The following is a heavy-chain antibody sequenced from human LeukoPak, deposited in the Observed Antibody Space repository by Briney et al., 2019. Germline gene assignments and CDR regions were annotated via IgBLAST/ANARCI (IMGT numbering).Heavy chain of an antibody. CDR2: INPNTGDT. CDR3: ARGFGSSWFDY. CDR1: GYSCTAKY. Sequence: ASVKVSCKVSGYSCTAKYLHWVRQAPGLGLEWMGWINPNTGDTRSAQKFRGRVTMTRDTSISTIYMDLSSLTSDDTAVYYCARGFGSSWFDYWGQGTLVTVSS. J-gene: IGHJ4*02. D-gene: IGHD6-13*01. V-gene: IGHV1-2*02.